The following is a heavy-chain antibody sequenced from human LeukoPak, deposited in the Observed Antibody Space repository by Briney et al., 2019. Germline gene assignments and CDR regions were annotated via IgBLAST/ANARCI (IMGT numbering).Heavy chain of an antibody. J-gene: IGHJ4*02. CDR3: ARSITLRYSGSYRRSLGY. Sequence: GASVKVSFKASGYTFTRYDINWVRQATGQGLEWMGWMNPNSGNTGYAQKFQGRVTMTRNTSISTAYMELSSLRSEDTAVYYCARSITLRYSGSYRRSLGYWGQGTLVTVSS. CDR1: GYTFTRYD. D-gene: IGHD1-26*01. V-gene: IGHV1-8*01. CDR2: MNPNSGNT.